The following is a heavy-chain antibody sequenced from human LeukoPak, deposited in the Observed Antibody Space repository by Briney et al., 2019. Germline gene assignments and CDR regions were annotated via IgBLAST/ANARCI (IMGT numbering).Heavy chain of an antibody. Sequence: HPGGSLRLSCAASGFTFSSYAMSWVRQAPGKGLEWVSAISGSGGSTYYADSVKGRFTISRDNSKNTLYLQMNSLRAEDTAVYYCAKDSYYYDSSGYYDYWGQGTLVTVSS. CDR2: ISGSGGST. CDR3: AKDSYYYDSSGYYDY. J-gene: IGHJ4*02. CDR1: GFTFSSYA. D-gene: IGHD3-22*01. V-gene: IGHV3-23*01.